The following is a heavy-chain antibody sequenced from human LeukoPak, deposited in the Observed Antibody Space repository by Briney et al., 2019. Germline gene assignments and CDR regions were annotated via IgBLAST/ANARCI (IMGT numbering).Heavy chain of an antibody. J-gene: IGHJ4*02. V-gene: IGHV1-18*01. CDR2: ISAYNGNT. CDR3: ARDGLWFGELLVPPYYFDY. D-gene: IGHD3-10*01. Sequence: ASVKVSCKASGYTFTSYGISWVRQAPGQGLEWMGWISAYNGNTNYAQKLQGRVTMTTDTSTSTAYMELRSLRSDDTAVYYCARDGLWFGELLVPPYYFDYWGQGTLVTVSS. CDR1: GYTFTSYG.